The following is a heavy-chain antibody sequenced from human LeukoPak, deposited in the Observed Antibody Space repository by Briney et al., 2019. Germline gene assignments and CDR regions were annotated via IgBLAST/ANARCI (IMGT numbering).Heavy chain of an antibody. V-gene: IGHV3-66*04. CDR3: ARRGSNYFTVY. Sequence: GGSLRLSCAASGFTVSSNYMSWVRQAPGKGLEWVSVIYSGGSTYYADSVKGRFTISRDNSKNTLYLQMNSLRAEDTAVYYCARRGSNYFTVYWGQGTLVTVSS. D-gene: IGHD4-11*01. CDR2: IYSGGST. J-gene: IGHJ4*02. CDR1: GFTVSSNY.